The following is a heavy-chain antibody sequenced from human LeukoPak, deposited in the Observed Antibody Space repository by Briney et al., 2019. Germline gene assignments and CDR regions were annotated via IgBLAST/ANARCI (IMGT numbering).Heavy chain of an antibody. Sequence: GGSLRLSCVASGFTFSSYEMNWVRQAPGKGLEWVSYISSSGSTIYYADSVKGRFTISRDNAKNSLYLQMNSLRAEDTAVYYCARPCGGDCYGGLDSWGQGTLVTVSS. CDR2: ISSSGSTI. D-gene: IGHD2-21*02. V-gene: IGHV3-48*03. CDR1: GFTFSSYE. J-gene: IGHJ4*02. CDR3: ARPCGGDCYGGLDS.